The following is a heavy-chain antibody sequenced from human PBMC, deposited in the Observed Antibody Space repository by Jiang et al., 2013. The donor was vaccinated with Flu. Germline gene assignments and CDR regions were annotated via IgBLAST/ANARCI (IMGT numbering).Heavy chain of an antibody. Sequence: SLKSRVTISVDTSKNQFSLRLSSVTAADTAVYYCARDNEYSKGGGFDPWGQGTLVTVSS. V-gene: IGHV4-59*01. J-gene: IGHJ5*02. CDR3: ARDNEYSKGGGFDP. D-gene: IGHD4-11*01.